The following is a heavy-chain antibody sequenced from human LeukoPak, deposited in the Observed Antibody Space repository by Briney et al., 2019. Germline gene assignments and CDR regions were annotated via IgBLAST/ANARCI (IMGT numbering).Heavy chain of an antibody. D-gene: IGHD3-16*01. CDR1: GFTFSSYS. V-gene: IGHV3-48*01. CDR2: ISSSSSTI. J-gene: IGHJ4*02. CDR3: AREDGGSGLDY. Sequence: GGSLRLSCAASGFTFSSYSMNWVRQAPGKGLEWVSYISSSSSTIYYADSVKGRFTISRDNAKNSLYLQMNSLRAEDTAVYYCAREDGGSGLDYWGQGTLVTVSS.